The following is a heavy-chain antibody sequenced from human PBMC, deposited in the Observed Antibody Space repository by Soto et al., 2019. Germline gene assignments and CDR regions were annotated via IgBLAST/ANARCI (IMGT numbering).Heavy chain of an antibody. CDR2: IIPIFGTA. J-gene: IGHJ5*02. V-gene: IGHV1-69*06. CDR3: AKSGRYFDWLLRGNWFDP. D-gene: IGHD3-9*01. CDR1: GGTFSSYA. Sequence: QVQLMQSGAEVKKPGSSVKVSYKASGGTFSSYAISWVRQAPGQGLEWMGGIIPIFGTANYAQKFQGRVTITADKSTSTAYMELSSLRSEDTAVYYCAKSGRYFDWLLRGNWFDPWGQGTLVTVSS.